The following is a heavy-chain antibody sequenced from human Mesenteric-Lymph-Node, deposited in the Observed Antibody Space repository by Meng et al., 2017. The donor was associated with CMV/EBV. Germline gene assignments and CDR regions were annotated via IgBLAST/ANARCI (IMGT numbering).Heavy chain of an antibody. CDR2: IYTGGST. CDR3: AKDSGGYDFWSGYYNNWFDP. J-gene: IGHJ5*02. V-gene: IGHV3-53*01. Sequence: GGSLRLSCAASGFTVSSDYMSWVRQAPGKGLEWVSIIYTGGSTYYADSVKGRFTISRDNSKNTLYLQMNSLRAEDTAVYYCAKDSGGYDFWSGYYNNWFDPWGQGTLVTVSS. CDR1: GFTVSSDY. D-gene: IGHD3-3*01.